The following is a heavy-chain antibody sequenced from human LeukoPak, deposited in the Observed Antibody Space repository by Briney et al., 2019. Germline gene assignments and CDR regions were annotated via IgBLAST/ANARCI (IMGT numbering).Heavy chain of an antibody. J-gene: IGHJ4*02. CDR3: AKGDYYGSEYYFDY. Sequence: GGSLRLSCAASGFTFDDYGMSWVRQAPGKGLEWVAGINWNGGSTGYADSVKGRFTISRDNAKNSLYLQMNSLRAEDMALYYCAKGDYYGSEYYFDYWGQGTLVTVSS. D-gene: IGHD3-10*01. CDR1: GFTFDDYG. CDR2: INWNGGST. V-gene: IGHV3-20*04.